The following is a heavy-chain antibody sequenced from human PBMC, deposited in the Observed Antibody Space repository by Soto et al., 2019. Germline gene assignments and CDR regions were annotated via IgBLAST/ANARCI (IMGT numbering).Heavy chain of an antibody. D-gene: IGHD3-22*01. CDR2: IYHSGST. CDR1: GGSISSSNW. Sequence: QVQLQESGPGLVKPSGTLSLTCAVSGGSISSSNWWSWVRQPPGKGLEWIGEIYHSGSTNYNPSLRSRVTISVDKSKNQFSLKLSSVTAADTAVYYCARGIGYYYDSGRSAFDIWGQGTMVTVSS. CDR3: ARGIGYYYDSGRSAFDI. V-gene: IGHV4-4*02. J-gene: IGHJ3*02.